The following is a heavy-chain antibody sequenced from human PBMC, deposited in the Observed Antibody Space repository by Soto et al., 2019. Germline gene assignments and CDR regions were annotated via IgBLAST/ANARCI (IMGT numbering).Heavy chain of an antibody. CDR1: GFTFSSSW. CDR2: INGDGSTT. CDR3: ARVDTINWGYIS. D-gene: IGHD7-27*01. J-gene: IGHJ5*02. V-gene: IGHV3-74*01. Sequence: RVSLRLSCAASGFTFSSSWMHWVRQAPGKGLVWVSRINGDGSTTSYADSVKGRFTISRDNAKNTLFLQMQSLRAEDTAVYYCARVDTINWGYISWGQGTLVPVYS.